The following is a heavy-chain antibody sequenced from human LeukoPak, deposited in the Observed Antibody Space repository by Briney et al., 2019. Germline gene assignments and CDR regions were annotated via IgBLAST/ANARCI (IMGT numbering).Heavy chain of an antibody. Sequence: GGSLRLSCAASGFTFSSYSMNWVRQAPGKGLEWVSFISSSSSYIYYADSVKGRFTISRDNAKNSLYLQMDSLRAEDTAVYYCAREKGYKVFDYWGQGTLVTVSS. CDR2: ISSSSSYI. J-gene: IGHJ4*02. CDR1: GFTFSSYS. CDR3: AREKGYKVFDY. V-gene: IGHV3-21*04. D-gene: IGHD5-24*01.